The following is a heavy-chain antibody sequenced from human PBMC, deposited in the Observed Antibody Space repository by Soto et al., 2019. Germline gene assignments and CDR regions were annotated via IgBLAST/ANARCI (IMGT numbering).Heavy chain of an antibody. CDR2: ISYDGSNK. D-gene: IGHD6-13*01. J-gene: IGHJ4*02. V-gene: IGHV3-30*03. Sequence: QVQLVESGGGVVQPGRSLRLSCAASGFTFSSYGMHWVRQAPGKGLEWVAVISYDGSNKYYADSVKGRFTISRDNSKNTLYLQMNSLRAEDPAVYYCSSYSSKADWGQRTLVTVSS. CDR3: SSYSSKAD. CDR1: GFTFSSYG.